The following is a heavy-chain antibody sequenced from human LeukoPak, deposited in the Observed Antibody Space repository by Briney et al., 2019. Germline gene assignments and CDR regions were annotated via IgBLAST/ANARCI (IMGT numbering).Heavy chain of an antibody. Sequence: SQTLSLTCTVSGASIRSGDYYWSWIRQPPGKGLEWIGYIYDSGSTYYDPSLKSRITISVDTSENRFSLKLSSVTATDTAVYYCARDCSGGSCYGAFDIWGQGTMVTVSS. CDR1: GASIRSGDYY. V-gene: IGHV4-30-4*01. CDR3: ARDCSGGSCYGAFDI. D-gene: IGHD2-15*01. J-gene: IGHJ3*02. CDR2: IYDSGST.